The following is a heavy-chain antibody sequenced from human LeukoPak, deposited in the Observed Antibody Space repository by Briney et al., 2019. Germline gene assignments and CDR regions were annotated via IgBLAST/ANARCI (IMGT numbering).Heavy chain of an antibody. J-gene: IGHJ4*02. CDR1: GFTFSSYA. Sequence: RAGGSLRLSCAASGFTFSSYAMSWVRQAPGKGLEWVSAISGNGGSTYYADSVKGRFTISRDNSKNTLYLQMNSLRAEDTAVYYCAILNIVVVVAATPFDYWGQGTLVTVSS. CDR2: ISGNGGST. V-gene: IGHV3-23*01. D-gene: IGHD2-15*01. CDR3: AILNIVVVVAATPFDY.